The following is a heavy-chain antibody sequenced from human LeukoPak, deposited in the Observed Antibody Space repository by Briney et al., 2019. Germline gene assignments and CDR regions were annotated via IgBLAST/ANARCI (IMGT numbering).Heavy chain of an antibody. CDR3: ARDGEYRNWFDP. D-gene: IGHD2-21*01. CDR2: IYYSGST. Sequence: SETLSLTCAVYGGSFSGYYWSWIRQPPGKGLEWIGSIYYSGSTYYNPSLKSRVTLSVDTSKNQFSLKLSSVTAADTAVYYCARDGEYRNWFDPWGQGTLVTVSS. J-gene: IGHJ5*02. V-gene: IGHV4-34*01. CDR1: GGSFSGYY.